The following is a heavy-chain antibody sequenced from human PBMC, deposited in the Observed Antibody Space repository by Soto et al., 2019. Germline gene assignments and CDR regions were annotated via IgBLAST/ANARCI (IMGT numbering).Heavy chain of an antibody. Sequence: QVQLVESGGGVVQPGRSLRLSCAASGFTFSNYGMHWVHQAPGKGLEWVAVISYDGTNKYYADSVKGRFTFSKDNSKNTLYLQMNSLRPEDTAVYYCAKDGSGTYYPYYMDVWGKGTTVTVSS. CDR1: GFTFSNYG. CDR2: ISYDGTNK. D-gene: IGHD3-10*01. V-gene: IGHV3-30*18. CDR3: AKDGSGTYYPYYMDV. J-gene: IGHJ6*03.